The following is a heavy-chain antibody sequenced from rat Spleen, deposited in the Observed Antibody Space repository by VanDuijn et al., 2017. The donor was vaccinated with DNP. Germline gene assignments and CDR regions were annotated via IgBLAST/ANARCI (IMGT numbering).Heavy chain of an antibody. CDR1: GFTFSNYG. J-gene: IGHJ3*01. D-gene: IGHD1-12*02. CDR3: TRHQYYDGTYYNWFAY. Sequence: EVQLVESGGGLVQPGRSLKLSCAASGFTFSNYGMHWIRQAPTKGLEWVASISPSGGSTYYPDSVKDRFTISRDNAKNTLYLQMDSLRSEDTATYYCTRHQYYDGTYYNWFAYWGQGTLVTVSS. V-gene: IGHV5-19*01. CDR2: ISPSGGST.